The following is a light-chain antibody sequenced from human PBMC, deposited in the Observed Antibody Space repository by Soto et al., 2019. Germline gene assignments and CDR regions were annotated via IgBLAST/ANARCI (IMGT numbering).Light chain of an antibody. Sequence: DIQMTQSPSTLSASVGDRVTITCRASQSISSWLAWYQQKPGKAPKVLIYKASSLESGVPSRFSGSGSGTEFTLTISSLQPDDFATYYGQQDDSLSTFGQGTKVEIK. V-gene: IGKV1-5*03. CDR3: QQDDSLST. CDR1: QSISSW. CDR2: KAS. J-gene: IGKJ1*01.